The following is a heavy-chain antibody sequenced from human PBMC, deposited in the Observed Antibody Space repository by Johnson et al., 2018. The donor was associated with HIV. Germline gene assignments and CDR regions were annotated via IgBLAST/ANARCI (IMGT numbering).Heavy chain of an antibody. J-gene: IGHJ3*02. Sequence: QVQLVESGGGVVQPGRSLRLSCAASVFTFSSYAMHWVRQAPGKGLEWVAVISYDGSNKSYADSVKGRFTISRDNSKNTLYLQMNILRAEDTAVYYCAGRPRDDAFDIWGQGTMVTVSS. CDR2: ISYDGSNK. CDR3: AGRPRDDAFDI. D-gene: IGHD6-6*01. V-gene: IGHV3-30-3*01. CDR1: VFTFSSYA.